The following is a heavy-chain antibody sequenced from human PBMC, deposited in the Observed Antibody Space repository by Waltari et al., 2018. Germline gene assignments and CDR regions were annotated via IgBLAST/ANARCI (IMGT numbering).Heavy chain of an antibody. D-gene: IGHD3-10*01. CDR3: ARDLGEATMVQGVPTQYGMDV. CDR1: GYTFTSYA. J-gene: IGHJ6*02. Sequence: QVQLVQSGSELKKPGASVKVSCKASGYTFTSYAMNWVRQAPGQGLEWMGWINTNTGNPTYAQGFTGRFVFSLDTSGSTAYLQISSLKAEDTAVYYCARDLGEATMVQGVPTQYGMDVWGQGTTVTVSS. V-gene: IGHV7-4-1*02. CDR2: INTNTGNP.